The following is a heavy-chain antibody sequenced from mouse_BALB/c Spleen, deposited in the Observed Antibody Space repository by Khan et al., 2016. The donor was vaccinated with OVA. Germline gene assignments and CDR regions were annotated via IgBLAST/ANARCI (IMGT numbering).Heavy chain of an antibody. Sequence: QIQLVQSGPELKKPGETVKISCKASGYPFTDYGMNWVKQAPGKGLKWMGWINPNTGEPTYVEEFKGRFAFSLETSARTAYLQINNLKNEDTATYFCAKDDCYGSAYRSLDLYALDDWGLGTSVTVSS. CDR3: AKDDCYGSAYRSLDLYALDD. CDR1: GYPFTDYG. V-gene: IGHV9-3*02. J-gene: IGHJ4*01. CDR2: INPNTGEP. D-gene: IGHD1-1*01.